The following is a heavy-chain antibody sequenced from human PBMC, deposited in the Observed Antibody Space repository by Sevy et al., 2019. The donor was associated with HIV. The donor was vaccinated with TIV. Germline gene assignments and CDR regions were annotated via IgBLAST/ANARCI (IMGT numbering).Heavy chain of an antibody. V-gene: IGHV3-7*01. CDR3: AREAYGDYISWFDP. CDR1: GFTFSNYW. Sequence: GGSLRLSCAASGFTFSNYWMSWVRQAPGKGLEWVANIKQDGSEKYYVDSVKGRFTISRDNAKNSLYLQMNSLRAVDTAVYYCAREAYGDYISWFDPWGKGTLVTVSS. CDR2: IKQDGSEK. D-gene: IGHD4-17*01. J-gene: IGHJ5*02.